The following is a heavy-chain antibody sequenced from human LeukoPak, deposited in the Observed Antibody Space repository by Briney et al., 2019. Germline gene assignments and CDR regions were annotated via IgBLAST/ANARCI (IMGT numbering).Heavy chain of an antibody. J-gene: IGHJ6*02. CDR1: ASTFTIYG. CDR3: ARDLSTVATIILRRYYYGMDV. V-gene: IGHV1-18*01. D-gene: IGHD5-12*01. Sequence: GAAVTLSRTSSASTFTIYGISRVRLAPGQGMEWMGCISTYNGNTNYAQKPQGRVTMTTDASTSTAYMNRRSLRSDHTAVYYCARDLSTVATIILRRYYYGMDVWGQGTTVTVSS. CDR2: ISTYNGNT.